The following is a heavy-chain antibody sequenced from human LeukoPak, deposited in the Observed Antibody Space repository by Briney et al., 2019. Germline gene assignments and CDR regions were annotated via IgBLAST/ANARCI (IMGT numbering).Heavy chain of an antibody. D-gene: IGHD6-19*01. J-gene: IGHJ3*02. CDR3: ARGVSGWYRAAFDI. V-gene: IGHV1-46*01. CDR1: GYTFTNYY. CDR2: INPNGGST. Sequence: ASVKVSCKASGYTFTNYYIHWVRQAPGQGLEWMGIINPNGGSTIYAQRFQGRVTMTRDTSTSTVYMELSSLGSEDTAVYYCARGVSGWYRAAFDIWGQGTMVTVSS.